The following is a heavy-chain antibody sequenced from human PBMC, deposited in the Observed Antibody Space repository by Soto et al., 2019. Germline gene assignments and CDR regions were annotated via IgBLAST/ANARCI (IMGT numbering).Heavy chain of an antibody. D-gene: IGHD3-3*01. CDR2: IWYDGSNK. Sequence: GGSLRLSCAASGFTFSSYGMHWVRQAPGKGLEWVAVIWYDGSNKYYGDSVKGRFSISRDNSKNTVYLQMNSLRAEDTAVYYCARMGGNEDDFWSGYYGGYYYYGMDVWGQGTTVTVSS. J-gene: IGHJ6*02. CDR3: ARMGGNEDDFWSGYYGGYYYYGMDV. V-gene: IGHV3-33*01. CDR1: GFTFSSYG.